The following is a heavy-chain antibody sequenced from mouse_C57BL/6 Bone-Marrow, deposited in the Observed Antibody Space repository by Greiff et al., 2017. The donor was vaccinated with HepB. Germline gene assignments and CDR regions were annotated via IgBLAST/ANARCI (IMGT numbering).Heavy chain of an antibody. J-gene: IGHJ2*01. CDR2: INPNYGTT. D-gene: IGHD1-1*01. CDR3: AQYYYGSSGNFFDY. Sequence: VQLKDSGPELVKPGASVKISCKASGYSFTDYNMNWVKQSNGKSLEWIGVINPNYGTTSYNQKFKGKATLTVDQSSSTAYMQLNSLTSEDSAVYYCAQYYYGSSGNFFDYWGQGTTLTVSS. CDR1: GYSFTDYN. V-gene: IGHV1-39*01.